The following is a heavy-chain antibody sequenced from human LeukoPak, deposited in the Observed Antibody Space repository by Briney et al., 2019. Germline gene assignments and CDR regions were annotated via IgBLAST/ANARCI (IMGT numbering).Heavy chain of an antibody. CDR2: IIPIFGTA. CDR3: ARVIVHSYGLSYFDY. J-gene: IGHJ4*02. V-gene: IGHV1-69*13. Sequence: EASVKVSCKASGGTFSSYAISWVRQAPGQGLEWMGGIIPIFGTANYAQKFQGRVTITADESTSTAYMELSSLRSEDTAVYYCARVIVHSYGLSYFDYWGQGTLVTVSS. D-gene: IGHD5-18*01. CDR1: GGTFSSYA.